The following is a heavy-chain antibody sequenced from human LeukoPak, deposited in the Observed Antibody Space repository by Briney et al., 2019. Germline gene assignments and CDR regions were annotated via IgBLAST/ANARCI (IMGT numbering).Heavy chain of an antibody. V-gene: IGHV5-51*01. Sequence: GESLKISCKGSGYSFTSYWIGWVRQMPGKGLEWMGIIYPGDSDTRYSPSFQGQVTSSADKSISTAYLQWSSLKASDTAMYYCARQGSAVFGVVTLNDAFDIWGQGTMVTVSS. CDR2: IYPGDSDT. J-gene: IGHJ3*02. D-gene: IGHD3-3*01. CDR1: GYSFTSYW. CDR3: ARQGSAVFGVVTLNDAFDI.